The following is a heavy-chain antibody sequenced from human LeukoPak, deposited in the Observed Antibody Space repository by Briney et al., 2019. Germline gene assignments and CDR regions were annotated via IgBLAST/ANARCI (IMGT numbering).Heavy chain of an antibody. CDR3: AKTLRYFDWFDY. CDR1: GYTFSNFG. CDR2: INPSGGRT. Sequence: ASVKVSCKAYGYTFSNFGISWVRQAPGQGLEWMGIINPSGGRTSYAEKFQGRVTMTGDTSTSTVFMELSSLRSEDTAVYYCAKTLRYFDWFDYWGQGTLVTVSS. V-gene: IGHV1-46*01. D-gene: IGHD3-9*01. J-gene: IGHJ4*02.